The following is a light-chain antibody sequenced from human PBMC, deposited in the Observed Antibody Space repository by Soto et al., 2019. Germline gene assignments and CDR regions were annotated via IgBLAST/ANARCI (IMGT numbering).Light chain of an antibody. V-gene: IGKV1-39*01. Sequence: DIQMTQSPSSLSASVGDRVTISCRASQSISSYLNWYHQKPGKAPKLLIYAASSLQGGLPSRFSGSGSETDFTLTISSLQPEDFATYYCQQSYNTPLTFGGGTKVEIK. CDR3: QQSYNTPLT. CDR1: QSISSY. CDR2: AAS. J-gene: IGKJ4*01.